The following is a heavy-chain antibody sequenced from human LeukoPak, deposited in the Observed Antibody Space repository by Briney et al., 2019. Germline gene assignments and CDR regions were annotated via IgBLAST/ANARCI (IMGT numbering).Heavy chain of an antibody. CDR1: GYTFTSYG. D-gene: IGHD2/OR15-2a*01. V-gene: IGHV1-8*02. CDR2: MNPDSGNT. J-gene: IGHJ4*02. Sequence: ASVKVSCKASGYTFTSYGISWVRQAPGQGLEWMGWMNPDSGNTGYAQKFQGRVTMTRDTSISTAYMELSSLRSEDTAVYYCARSGFSNTFPLDYWGQGTLVTVSS. CDR3: ARSGFSNTFPLDY.